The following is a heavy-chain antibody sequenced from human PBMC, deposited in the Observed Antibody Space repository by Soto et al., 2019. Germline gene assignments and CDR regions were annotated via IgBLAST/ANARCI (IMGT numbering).Heavy chain of an antibody. CDR1: GFTVSSNY. J-gene: IGHJ4*02. D-gene: IGHD6-13*01. CDR2: VYSGGNT. CDR3: AGSTNWSLYYLDY. Sequence: GGSLRLSCAASGFTVSSNYMSWVRQAPGKGLEWVSVVYSGGNTYYADSVKGRFTVPRDNSKNTLYLQMNSLRAGDTAVYYCAGSTNWSLYYLDYWGQGTLVTVSS. V-gene: IGHV3-53*01.